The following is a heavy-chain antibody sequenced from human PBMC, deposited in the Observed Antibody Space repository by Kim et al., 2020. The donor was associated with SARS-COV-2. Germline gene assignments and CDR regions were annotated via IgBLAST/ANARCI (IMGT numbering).Heavy chain of an antibody. J-gene: IGHJ6*02. CDR3: ARDQGTIFGVVTYYYYYGMDV. CDR2: IKQDGSEK. D-gene: IGHD3-3*01. CDR1: GFTFSSYW. Sequence: GGSLRLSCAASGFTFSSYWMSWVRQAPGKGLEWVANIKQDGSEKYYVDSVKGRFTISRDNAKNSLYLQMNSLRAEDTAVYYCARDQGTIFGVVTYYYYYGMDVWGQGTTVTVSS. V-gene: IGHV3-7*03.